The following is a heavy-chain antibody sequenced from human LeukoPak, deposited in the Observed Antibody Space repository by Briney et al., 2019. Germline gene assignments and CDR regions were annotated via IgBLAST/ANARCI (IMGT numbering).Heavy chain of an antibody. V-gene: IGHV1-69*05. Sequence: SVKVSCKASGGTFSSYAINWVRQAPGQGLEWIGGIIPIFGTANYAQKFQGRVTITTDESTSTAYMELSSLRSEDTAVYYCAMGGTIIQYDYHYYMDVWGKGTTVTVSS. CDR2: IIPIFGTA. CDR3: AMGGTIIQYDYHYYMDV. J-gene: IGHJ6*03. D-gene: IGHD1-7*01. CDR1: GGTFSSYA.